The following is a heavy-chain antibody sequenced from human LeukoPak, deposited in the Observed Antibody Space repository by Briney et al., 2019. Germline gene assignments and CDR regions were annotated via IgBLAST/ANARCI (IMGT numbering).Heavy chain of an antibody. J-gene: IGHJ3*02. CDR3: ARDYNYYDSSGHFWDGEDDAFDI. V-gene: IGHV3-20*04. D-gene: IGHD3-22*01. Sequence: PGGSLRLSCAASGFTFDDYGMSWVRQAPRKGLEWVSGINWNGGSTGYADSVKGRFTISRDNAKNSLYLQMNSLRAEDTALYYCARDYNYYDSSGHFWDGEDDAFDIWGQGTMVTVSS. CDR1: GFTFDDYG. CDR2: INWNGGST.